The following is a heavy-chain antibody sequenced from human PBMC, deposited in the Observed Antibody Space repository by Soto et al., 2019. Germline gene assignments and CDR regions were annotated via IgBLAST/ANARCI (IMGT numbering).Heavy chain of an antibody. CDR3: ARDIFGLLTLGVSDF. CDR1: GYTFTTYA. V-gene: IGHV1-3*01. CDR2: VNAENGNT. J-gene: IGHJ4*02. Sequence: EASVKFSCKASGYTFTTYAIHWVRQAPGQRLEWMGWVNAENGNTKYSQKFQGRVTITVDTSASTAYMEMSSLRSEDTAVYYCARDIFGLLTLGVSDFWGQGTLVTVSS. D-gene: IGHD3-10*02.